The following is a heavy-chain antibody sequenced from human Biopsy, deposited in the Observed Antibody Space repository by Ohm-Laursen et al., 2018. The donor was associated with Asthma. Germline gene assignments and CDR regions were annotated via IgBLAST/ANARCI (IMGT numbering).Heavy chain of an antibody. V-gene: IGHV4-31*03. CDR3: ARAQDYYDSRGYYRSFDY. CDR1: YGSINSGGYY. D-gene: IGHD3-22*01. J-gene: IGHJ4*02. Sequence: TLSFTCTVSYGSINSGGYYWTWLRQPPGKGLEWIGFIYYRGSTYYNPSLKSRVSISIDTSKNQFSLKLSSVTAADTAVYYCARAQDYYDSRGYYRSFDYWGQGTLVTVSS. CDR2: IYYRGST.